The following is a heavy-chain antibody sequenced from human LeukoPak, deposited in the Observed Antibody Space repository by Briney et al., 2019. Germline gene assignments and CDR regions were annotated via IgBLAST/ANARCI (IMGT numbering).Heavy chain of an antibody. D-gene: IGHD2-21*01. J-gene: IGHJ3*02. CDR2: IASDGSHT. Sequence: GRSLGLSCAASGFTFMHWVRQAPGKGLEWVADIASDGSHTSYVESVKGRFTISRDNSKNTLYLQMNSLRAEDTAVYFCARERQDTILHSGAFDIWGQGTMVTVSS. CDR1: GFTF. CDR3: ARERQDTILHSGAFDI. V-gene: IGHV3-30-3*01.